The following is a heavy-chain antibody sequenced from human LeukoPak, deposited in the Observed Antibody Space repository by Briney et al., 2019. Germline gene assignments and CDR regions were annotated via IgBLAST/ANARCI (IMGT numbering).Heavy chain of an antibody. CDR1: GFIFGSYA. Sequence: GGSLRLSCAASGFIFGSYAMSWVRQGPEKGLEWVSTISPSGSATYYADSVKGRFTISRDNSKSTLYLQMNSLRDEDTALYHCARDKSASSPREWFDPWGQGTVVTVS. J-gene: IGHJ5*02. CDR3: ARDKSASSPREWFDP. V-gene: IGHV3-23*01. D-gene: IGHD6-6*01. CDR2: ISPSGSAT.